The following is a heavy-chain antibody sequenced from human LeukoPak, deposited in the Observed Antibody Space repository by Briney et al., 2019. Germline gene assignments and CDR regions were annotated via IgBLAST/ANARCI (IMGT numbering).Heavy chain of an antibody. D-gene: IGHD2-2*01. V-gene: IGHV3-30-3*01. CDR2: ISYDGSNK. CDR1: GFTFSSYA. CDR3: ANHGYCSGTSCEDY. J-gene: IGHJ4*02. Sequence: GGSLRLSCAASGFTFSSYAMHWVRQAPGKGLEWVAVISYDGSNKYYADSVKGRFTISRDNSKNTLYLQMNSLRAEDTAVYYCANHGYCSGTSCEDYWGQGTLVTVSS.